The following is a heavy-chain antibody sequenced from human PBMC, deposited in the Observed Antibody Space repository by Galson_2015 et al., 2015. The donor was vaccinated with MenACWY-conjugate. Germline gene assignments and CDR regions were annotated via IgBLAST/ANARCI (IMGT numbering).Heavy chain of an antibody. J-gene: IGHJ4*02. CDR2: ISGSGGST. CDR3: AKDRLADAGTIDY. V-gene: IGHV3-23*01. Sequence: SLRLSGAASGFTFSSYAMSWVRQAPGKGLEWVSAISGSGGSTYYADSVKGRFTISRDNSKNTLYLQMNSLRAEDTAVYYCAKDRLADAGTIDYWGQGTLVTVSS. D-gene: IGHD1-7*01. CDR1: GFTFSSYA.